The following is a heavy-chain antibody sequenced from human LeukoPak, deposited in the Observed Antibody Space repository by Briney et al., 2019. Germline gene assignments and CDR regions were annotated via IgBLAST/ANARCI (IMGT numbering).Heavy chain of an antibody. Sequence: GGSLRLSCAASGFTFNTFNMNWVRQAPGKGLEWVSAIGGTDGTTFYAAFVKGRFTISRDNSRNTLYLQMNSLRAEDTAVYYCTKRIDGAGSYYIDFWGQGTVVTVSS. V-gene: IGHV3-23*01. D-gene: IGHD3-10*01. CDR3: TKRIDGAGSYYIDF. J-gene: IGHJ4*02. CDR1: GFTFNTFN. CDR2: IGGTDGTT.